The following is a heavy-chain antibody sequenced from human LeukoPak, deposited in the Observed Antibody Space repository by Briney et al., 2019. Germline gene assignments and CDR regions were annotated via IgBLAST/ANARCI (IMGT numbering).Heavy chain of an antibody. CDR2: VKDRGDGREP. D-gene: IGHD3-16*01. Sequence: PGGSLRLSCVLYTFTNAWMNWGRQGPRQGLEWVWRVKDRGDGREPNYAAPVKGRFIISRDDSKKKVYLQMDRLKTEDTAVCFCTTEHFGGFEYWGQGTLVTVSS. J-gene: IGHJ4*02. CDR3: TTEHFGGFEY. CDR1: TFTNAW. V-gene: IGHV3-15*06.